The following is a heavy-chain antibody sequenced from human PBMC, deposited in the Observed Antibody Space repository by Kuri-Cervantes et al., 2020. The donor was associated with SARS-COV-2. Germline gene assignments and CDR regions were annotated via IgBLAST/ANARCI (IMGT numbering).Heavy chain of an antibody. CDR1: GGSISNDY. Sequence: SETLSLTCTVSGGSISNDYWSWIRQPAGKGLEWIGRIYTSGTANYNPSLRTRVTMSIDTSKNQFSLKLSSVTAADTAVYYCAGGTRRYYDFWSGYFSPALDYWGQGTLVTVSS. CDR2: IYTSGTA. V-gene: IGHV4-4*07. D-gene: IGHD3-3*01. CDR3: AGGTRRYYDFWSGYFSPALDY. J-gene: IGHJ4*02.